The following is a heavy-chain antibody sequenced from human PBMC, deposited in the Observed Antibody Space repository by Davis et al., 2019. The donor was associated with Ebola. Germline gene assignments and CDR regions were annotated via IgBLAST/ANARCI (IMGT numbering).Heavy chain of an antibody. CDR3: ARKYNVNWFDP. Sequence: MPSETLSLTCAVYGGSFSGYYWSWIRQPPGKGLEWIGYIYYSGSTYYNPSLKSRVTISVDTSKNQFSLKLSSVTAADTAVYYCARKYNVNWFDPWGQGTLITVSS. CDR2: IYYSGST. J-gene: IGHJ5*02. D-gene: IGHD1-14*01. CDR1: GGSFSGYY. V-gene: IGHV4-59*08.